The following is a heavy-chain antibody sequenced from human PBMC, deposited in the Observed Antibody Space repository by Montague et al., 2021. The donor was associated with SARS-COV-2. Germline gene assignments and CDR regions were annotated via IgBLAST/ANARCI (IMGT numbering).Heavy chain of an antibody. V-gene: IGHV3-7*04. J-gene: IGHJ6*02. CDR1: GFTFSNIW. Sequence: SLRLSCAASGFTFSNIWMSWVRQAPGKGLEWVANIKPDESEKNXXXSVKGRFSISRDNAKNSLYLQMDNLRAKDTAIYYCAKDGGAHGLDVWGQGTSVSVSS. CDR2: IKPDESEK. CDR3: AKDGGAHGLDV. D-gene: IGHD2-21*01.